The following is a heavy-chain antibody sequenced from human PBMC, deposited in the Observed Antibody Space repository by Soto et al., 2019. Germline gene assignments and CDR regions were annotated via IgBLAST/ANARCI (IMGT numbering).Heavy chain of an antibody. J-gene: IGHJ6*02. D-gene: IGHD5-12*01. CDR2: IIPILGIA. CDR1: GGTFSSYT. V-gene: IGHV1-69*04. Sequence: SVKVSCKASGGTFSSYTISWVRQAPGQGLEWMGRIIPILGIANYAQKFQGRVTITADKSTSTAYVELSSLRSEDTAVYYCARDGSGYVDYYYYGMDVWGQGTTVTVSS. CDR3: ARDGSGYVDYYYYGMDV.